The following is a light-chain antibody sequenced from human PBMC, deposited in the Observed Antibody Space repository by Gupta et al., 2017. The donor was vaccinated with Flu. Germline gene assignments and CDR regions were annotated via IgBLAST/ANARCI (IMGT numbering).Light chain of an antibody. CDR3: QQYNLWYT. V-gene: IGKV3-15*01. CDR1: QSISSN. Sequence: SPGTLSVSPGEGATLSCRSSQSISSNLAWYQQKPGQAPRLLIHSASTRATGIPARFSGSGSGTDFTLTISSVQSEDFAVYYCQQYNLWYTFGQGTKLEIK. J-gene: IGKJ2*01. CDR2: SAS.